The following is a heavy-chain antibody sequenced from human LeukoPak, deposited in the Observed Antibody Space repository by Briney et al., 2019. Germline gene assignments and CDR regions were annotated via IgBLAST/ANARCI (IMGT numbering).Heavy chain of an antibody. CDR2: IKQDGSEK. CDR3: ARGTMIGVFDY. Sequence: PPGGSLRLSRAASGFTFSSYWMSWVRQAPGKGLEWVANIKQDGSEKYYVDSVKGRFTISRDNAKNSLYLQMNSLRAEDTAVYYCARGTMIGVFDYWGQGTLVTVSS. D-gene: IGHD3-22*01. CDR1: GFTFSSYW. J-gene: IGHJ4*02. V-gene: IGHV3-7*04.